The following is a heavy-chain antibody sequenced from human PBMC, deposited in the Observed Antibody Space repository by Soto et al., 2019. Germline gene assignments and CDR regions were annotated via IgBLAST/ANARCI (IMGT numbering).Heavy chain of an antibody. V-gene: IGHV3-11*06. Sequence: PGGSLRLSCAASGFTFSDYYMSWIRQAPGKGLEWVSYISSSSSYTNYADSVKGRFTISRDNAKNSLYLQMNSLRAEDTAVYYCAREGIWFGELPPYYYYYGMDVWGQGTTVTVSS. J-gene: IGHJ6*02. CDR3: AREGIWFGELPPYYYYYGMDV. CDR2: ISSSSSYT. CDR1: GFTFSDYY. D-gene: IGHD3-10*01.